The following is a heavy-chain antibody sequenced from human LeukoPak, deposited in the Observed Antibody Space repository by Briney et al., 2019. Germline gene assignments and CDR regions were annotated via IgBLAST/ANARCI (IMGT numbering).Heavy chain of an antibody. CDR2: IYYSGST. V-gene: IGHV4-39*07. Sequence: KSSETLSLTCTVSGGSISSSSYYWGWIRQPPGKGLEWIGSIYYSGSTYYNPSLKSRVTISVDTSKNQFSLKLSSVTAADTAVFYCARLGVTQDAFDIWGQGTMVTVSS. J-gene: IGHJ3*02. CDR3: ARLGVTQDAFDI. CDR1: GGSISSSSYY. D-gene: IGHD3-10*01.